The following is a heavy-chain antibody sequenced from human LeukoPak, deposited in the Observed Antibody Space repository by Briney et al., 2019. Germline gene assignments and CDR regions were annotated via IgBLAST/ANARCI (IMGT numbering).Heavy chain of an antibody. CDR2: ISGHGEST. Sequence: GGSLRLSCAASGFTLRNYAMSWVRQAPGKGLEWVSAISGHGESTYNADSVKGRFTISRDNPKNTVYLQMNSLRAEDTAVYYCARDDGSGFDYWGQGTLVTVSS. V-gene: IGHV3-23*01. J-gene: IGHJ4*02. CDR1: GFTLRNYA. D-gene: IGHD2-15*01. CDR3: ARDDGSGFDY.